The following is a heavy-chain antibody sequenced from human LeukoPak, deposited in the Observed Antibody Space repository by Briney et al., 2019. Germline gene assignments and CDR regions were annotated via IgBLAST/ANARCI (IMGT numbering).Heavy chain of an antibody. J-gene: IGHJ4*02. CDR1: GYTFTSYA. D-gene: IGHD3-22*01. CDR2: IIPILGIA. CDR3: ARERVNYYDSSGYYLFDY. Sequence: ASVKVSCKASGYTFTSYAISWVRQAPGQGLEWMGGIIPILGIANYAQKFQGRVTITADKSTSTAYMELSSLRSEDTAVYYCARERVNYYDSSGYYLFDYWGQGTLVTVSS. V-gene: IGHV1-69*10.